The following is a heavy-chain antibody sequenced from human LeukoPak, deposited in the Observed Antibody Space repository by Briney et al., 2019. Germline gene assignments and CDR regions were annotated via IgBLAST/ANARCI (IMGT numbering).Heavy chain of an antibody. D-gene: IGHD5-12*01. CDR2: ISGSGGST. CDR3: AKVPSPTTGYSGYDYYFDY. J-gene: IGHJ4*02. CDR1: GFTFSSYA. V-gene: IGHV3-23*01. Sequence: GGSLRLSCAASGFTFSSYAMSWVRQAPGKGLEWVSAISGSGGSTYYADSVKGRFTISRDNSKNTLYLQMSSLRAEDTAVYYCAKVPSPTTGYSGYDYYFDYWGQGTLVTVSS.